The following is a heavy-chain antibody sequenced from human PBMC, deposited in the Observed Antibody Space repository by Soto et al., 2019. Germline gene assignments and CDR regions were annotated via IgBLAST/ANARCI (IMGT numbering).Heavy chain of an antibody. D-gene: IGHD3-22*01. J-gene: IGHJ6*02. Sequence: GESLKISCMGSGYSFSTYWIVWVRQMPGKGLEWMGIIYPVDSDTRYSPAFEGQVTISADKSTRTAYMQWSSLKASDTAMYYCARRHYDSTGYMDVWGQGTTVTVS. CDR1: GYSFSTYW. CDR3: ARRHYDSTGYMDV. V-gene: IGHV5-51*01. CDR2: IYPVDSDT.